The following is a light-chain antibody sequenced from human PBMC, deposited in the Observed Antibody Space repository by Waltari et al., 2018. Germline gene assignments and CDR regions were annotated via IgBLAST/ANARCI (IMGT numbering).Light chain of an antibody. CDR3: QQYSSFST. CDR2: MAS. V-gene: IGKV1-5*03. CDR1: QSVGTW. J-gene: IGKJ2*01. Sequence: DIQMTQSPSTLSASVGDRVTISCRASQSVGTWLAWYQQKPGKAPKLLIYMASSLESGVPSRFSGSGSVTEVTLTISSLQPDDFATYSCQQYSSFSTFGQGTKVDI.